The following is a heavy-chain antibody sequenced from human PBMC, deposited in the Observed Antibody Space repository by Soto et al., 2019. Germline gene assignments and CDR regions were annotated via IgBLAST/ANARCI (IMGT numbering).Heavy chain of an antibody. D-gene: IGHD6-13*01. Sequence: SVKVSCKSSGGTFSDYTLNWVRQAPGQGLEWMGGIVPLFGTANYAQKFQGRVTITADESTSTVYMEVSSLKSEDTAVYYCARKAAPGSSYFDYWGQGTPVTVSS. CDR3: ARKAAPGSSYFDY. V-gene: IGHV1-69*13. J-gene: IGHJ4*02. CDR1: GGTFSDYT. CDR2: IVPLFGTA.